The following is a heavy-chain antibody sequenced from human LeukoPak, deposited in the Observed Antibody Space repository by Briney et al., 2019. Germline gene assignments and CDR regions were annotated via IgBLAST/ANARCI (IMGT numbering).Heavy chain of an antibody. CDR1: GGSVSSGSYY. Sequence: SETLSLTCTVSGGSVSSGSYYWTWIRQPPGKGLEWIGYISYSGSTNCNPSLKSRVTISVDTSKIQFSLNLNSVTAADTAVYYCARRGSGGRSFDIWGQGTMVTVSS. V-gene: IGHV4-61*01. CDR3: ARRGSGGRSFDI. CDR2: ISYSGST. D-gene: IGHD2-15*01. J-gene: IGHJ3*02.